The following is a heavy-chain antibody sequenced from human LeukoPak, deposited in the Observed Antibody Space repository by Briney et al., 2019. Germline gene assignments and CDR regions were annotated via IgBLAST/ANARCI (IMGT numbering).Heavy chain of an antibody. CDR2: IDWNGAST. CDR1: GFTFDNYG. J-gene: IGHJ4*02. V-gene: IGHV3-20*04. CDR3: ARGSTMVSDY. D-gene: IGHD3-10*01. Sequence: GGSLRLSCAASGFTFDNYGMSWVRQVAGQGLEWVSGIDWNGASTGYADSVKGRFTISRDNAKKSLYLQMNSLRAEDTALYYCARGSTMVSDYWGQGTLVTVSS.